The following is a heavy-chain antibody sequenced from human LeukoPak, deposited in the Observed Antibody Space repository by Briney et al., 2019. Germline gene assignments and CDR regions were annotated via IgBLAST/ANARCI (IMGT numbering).Heavy chain of an antibody. Sequence: GESLKISCKGSGYSFTSYRIGWVRQMPGKGLEWMGIIYPGDSDTRYRPSFQGQVTISADKSISTAYLQWSSLKASDTAMYYCARQYPLRRAWSAQFGFDPWGQGTLVTVSS. V-gene: IGHV5-51*01. J-gene: IGHJ5*02. D-gene: IGHD2-2*01. CDR2: IYPGDSDT. CDR1: GYSFTSYR. CDR3: ARQYPLRRAWSAQFGFDP.